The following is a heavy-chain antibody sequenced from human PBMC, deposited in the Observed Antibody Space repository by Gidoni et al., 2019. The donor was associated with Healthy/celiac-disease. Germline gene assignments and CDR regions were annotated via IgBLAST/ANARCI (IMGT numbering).Heavy chain of an antibody. V-gene: IGHV1-46*01. CDR3: ARGDRAYSSGWE. Sequence: TSYAQKFQGRVTMTRDTSTSTVYMELSSLRSEDTAVYYCARGDRAYSSGWEWGQGTLVTVSS. J-gene: IGHJ4*02. CDR2: T. D-gene: IGHD6-19*01.